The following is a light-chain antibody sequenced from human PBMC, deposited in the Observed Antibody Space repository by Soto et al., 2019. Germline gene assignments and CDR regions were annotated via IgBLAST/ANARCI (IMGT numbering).Light chain of an antibody. V-gene: IGKV3-20*01. CDR1: QSVRNSY. J-gene: IGKJ1*01. CDR2: GAS. CDR3: QQYGSSPWA. Sequence: EIVLTQSPGNLSLSPGERATLSCRASQSVRNSYLAWHQHKPGQAPRLLIYGASTRATGIPGRFSGSGSGTDFTLTISRLEPEAFAVYYCQQYGSSPWALGQGNKVEIK.